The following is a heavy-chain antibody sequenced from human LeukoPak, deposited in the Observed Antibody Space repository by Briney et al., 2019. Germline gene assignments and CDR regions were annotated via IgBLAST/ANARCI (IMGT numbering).Heavy chain of an antibody. J-gene: IGHJ3*02. CDR1: GHSFSSYW. D-gene: IGHD2-21*02. V-gene: IGHV5-51*01. CDR3: ARHSLPYCGSDCFTSAFDI. CDR2: IYPGYSDT. Sequence: PGESLKISCKDSGHSFSSYWIAWVRQMPGKGPEWMGIIYPGYSDTRYSPSFEGQVTILADKFISTAYLQWSSLKASDTAMYFCARHSLPYCGSDCFTSAFDIWGQGTMVTVSS.